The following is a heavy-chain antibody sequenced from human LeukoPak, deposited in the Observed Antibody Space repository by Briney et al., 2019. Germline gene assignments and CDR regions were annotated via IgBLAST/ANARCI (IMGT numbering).Heavy chain of an antibody. J-gene: IGHJ4*02. CDR3: AKRGDYFDY. V-gene: IGHV3-23*01. CDR2: ISGSGGST. Sequence: AGGSLRLSCAASGFTFSNAWMSWVRQAPGKGLEWVSAISGSGGSTYYADSVKGRFTISRDNSKNTLYLQMNSLRAEDTAVYYCAKRGDYFDYWGQGTLVTVSS. D-gene: IGHD4-17*01. CDR1: GFTFSNAW.